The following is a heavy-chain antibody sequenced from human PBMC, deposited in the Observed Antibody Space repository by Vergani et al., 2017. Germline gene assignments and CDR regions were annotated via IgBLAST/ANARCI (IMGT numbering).Heavy chain of an antibody. J-gene: IGHJ3*02. Sequence: QVQLQQWGAGLLKPSETLSLTCAVYGGSFSGYYWSWIRQPPGKGLEWIGEINHSGSTNYNPSLKSRVTISVDTSKNQFSLKLSSVTAADTGVYYCARRNAFDIWGQGTMVTVSS. V-gene: IGHV4-34*01. CDR2: INHSGST. CDR3: ARRNAFDI. CDR1: GGSFSGYY.